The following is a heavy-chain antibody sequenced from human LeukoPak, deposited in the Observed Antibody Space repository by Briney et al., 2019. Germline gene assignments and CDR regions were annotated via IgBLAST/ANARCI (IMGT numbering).Heavy chain of an antibody. CDR3: ARDKTNWFDP. Sequence: PSETLSLTCSVSGGSVSSGTYYWGWVRQPPGKTLQWIGSIFHSGSTNVNPSLKSRVTLSVDTSKNQLSLKLSSVTAADTAVYYCARDKTNWFDPWGQGTLVTVSS. CDR2: IFHSGST. CDR1: GGSVSSGTYY. J-gene: IGHJ5*02. V-gene: IGHV4-39*02.